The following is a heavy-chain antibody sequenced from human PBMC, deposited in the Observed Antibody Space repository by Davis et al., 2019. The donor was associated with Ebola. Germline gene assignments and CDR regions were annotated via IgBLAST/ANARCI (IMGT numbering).Heavy chain of an antibody. D-gene: IGHD4-23*01. V-gene: IGHV4-34*01. J-gene: IGHJ6*02. CDR1: GGSFSGYY. CDR2: INHSGST. CDR3: ARGGNSPHFYYYGMDV. Sequence: GSLRLSCAVYGGSFSGYYWSWIRQPPGKGLEWIGEINHSGSTNYSPSLKSRVTISLDTSKNQFSLKLSSLTAADTAVYYCARGGNSPHFYYYGMDVWGQGTTVTVSS.